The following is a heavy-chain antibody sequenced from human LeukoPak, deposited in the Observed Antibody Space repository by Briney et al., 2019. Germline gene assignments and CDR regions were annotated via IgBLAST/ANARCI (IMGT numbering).Heavy chain of an antibody. D-gene: IGHD2-2*01. CDR1: GGSISSYY. CDR2: IYYSGST. J-gene: IGHJ4*02. Sequence: PSETLSLTCTVSGGSISSYYWSWIRQPPGKGLEWIGYIYYSGSTNYNPSLKSRVTISVDTSKSQFSLKLSSVTAADTAVYYCARNFIVVADNYFDYWGQGTLVTVSS. V-gene: IGHV4-59*01. CDR3: ARNFIVVADNYFDY.